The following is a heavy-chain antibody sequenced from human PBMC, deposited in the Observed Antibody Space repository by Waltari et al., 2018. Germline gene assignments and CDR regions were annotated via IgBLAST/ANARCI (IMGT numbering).Heavy chain of an antibody. Sequence: EVQLVESGGGLIQPGGSLRLSCAASGFTVGNYYMSWVRQAPGKGLEWVSVINSGGDTHYADSVKGRFTISRDNSKNTIYLQLNTLRAEDTALYYCARDVAGYYYFDLWGRGTLVTV. J-gene: IGHJ2*01. V-gene: IGHV3-53*01. CDR2: INSGGDT. CDR1: GFTVGNYY. CDR3: ARDVAGYYYFDL.